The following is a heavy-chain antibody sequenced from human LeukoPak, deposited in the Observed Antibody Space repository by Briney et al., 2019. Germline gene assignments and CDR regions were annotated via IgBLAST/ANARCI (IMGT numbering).Heavy chain of an antibody. V-gene: IGHV3-33*01. Sequence: PGRSLRLSCTASGFSFSSYSMHWVRQTPDKGLEWVAVIWCDGSNEDYADSVKGRFTISRDNSKNTLYLQMDSLRVEDTAVYYCAREVAVWGQGTLVTVSS. CDR3: AREVAV. CDR1: GFSFSSYS. J-gene: IGHJ4*02. D-gene: IGHD2-15*01. CDR2: IWCDGSNE.